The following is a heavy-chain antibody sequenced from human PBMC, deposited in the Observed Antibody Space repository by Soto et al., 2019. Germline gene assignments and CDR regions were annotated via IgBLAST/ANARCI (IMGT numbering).Heavy chain of an antibody. CDR2: IYYSGST. Sequence: TLSLTCTVSGGSISSGDYYWSWIRQPPGKGLEWIGYIYYSGSTNYSPSFQGHVTISADKSISTAYLQWSSLKASDTAMYYCARRVGYDFWSGYLGSDYWGQGTLVTVSS. CDR3: ARRVGYDFWSGYLGSDY. CDR1: GGSISSGDYY. D-gene: IGHD3-3*01. V-gene: IGHV4-30-4*01. J-gene: IGHJ4*02.